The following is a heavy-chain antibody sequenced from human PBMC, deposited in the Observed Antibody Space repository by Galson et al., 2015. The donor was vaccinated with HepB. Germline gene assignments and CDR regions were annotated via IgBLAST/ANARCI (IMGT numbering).Heavy chain of an antibody. CDR3: ARDPGAFDI. J-gene: IGHJ3*02. CDR1: GYTFTDYY. V-gene: IGHV1-2*02. CDR2: ITPSSGAT. Sequence: SVKVSCKASGYTFTDYYLHWVRQAPGQGLDWMGWITPSSGATYYAQKFQGRVTMTRDTSISTAYMELSSLRSDDTAVYYCARDPGAFDIWGQGTMVTVS.